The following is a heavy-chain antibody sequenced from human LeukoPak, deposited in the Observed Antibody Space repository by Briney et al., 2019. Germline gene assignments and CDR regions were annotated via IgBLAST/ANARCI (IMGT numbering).Heavy chain of an antibody. CDR1: GGTFSSYA. CDR2: IIPIFGTA. Sequence: AASVKVSCKASGGTFSSYAISWVRQAPGQGLEWMGGIIPIFGTANYAQKFQGRVTITADESTSTAYMELSSLRSEDTAVYYCATTTLTYYYGMDVWGQGTTVTVSS. D-gene: IGHD1-26*01. V-gene: IGHV1-69*13. CDR3: ATTTLTYYYGMDV. J-gene: IGHJ6*02.